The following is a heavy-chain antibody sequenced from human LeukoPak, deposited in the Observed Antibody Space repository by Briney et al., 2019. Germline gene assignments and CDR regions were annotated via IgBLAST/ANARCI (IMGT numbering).Heavy chain of an antibody. CDR2: IYPGDSDT. V-gene: IGHV5-51*01. J-gene: IGHJ4*02. CDR3: ARQPIVGATYFDY. CDR1: GYSFTSHW. D-gene: IGHD1-26*01. Sequence: GESLKISCKVSGYSFTSHWIGWVRQMPGKGLEWMGIIYPGDSDTRYSPSFQGQVTISVGKSTRTDYLQWSSLKASDTATYYCARQPIVGATYFDYWGQGTLVTVPS.